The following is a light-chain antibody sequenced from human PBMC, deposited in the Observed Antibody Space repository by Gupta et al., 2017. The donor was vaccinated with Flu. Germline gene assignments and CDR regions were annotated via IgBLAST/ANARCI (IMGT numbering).Light chain of an antibody. CDR3: QQSYSTPVT. J-gene: IGKJ5*01. V-gene: IGKV1-39*01. CDR1: QSISSY. Sequence: DIHMTPSPSSPSASLGDRVTITCRASQSISSYLNWYQQKPGKAPKLLIYAASSLQSGVPSRFSGSGSGTDFTLTISSLQPEDFATYYCQQSYSTPVTFGQGTRLEIK. CDR2: AAS.